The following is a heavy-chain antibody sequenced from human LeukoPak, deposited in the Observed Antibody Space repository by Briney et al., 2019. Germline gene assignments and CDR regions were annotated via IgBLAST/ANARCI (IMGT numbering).Heavy chain of an antibody. D-gene: IGHD3-16*02. CDR2: INHSGST. V-gene: IGHV4-34*01. CDR1: GGSFSGYY. CDR3: ARVGERSWGSYRHFDY. Sequence: SETLSLTCAVYGGSFSGYYWSWIRQPPGKGLEWIGEINHSGSTNHNPSLKSRVTISVDTSKNQFSLKLSSVTAADTAVYYCARVGERSWGSYRHFDYWGQGTLVTVSS. J-gene: IGHJ4*02.